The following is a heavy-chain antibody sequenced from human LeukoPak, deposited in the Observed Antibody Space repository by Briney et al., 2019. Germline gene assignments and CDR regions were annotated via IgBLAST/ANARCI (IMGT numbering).Heavy chain of an antibody. J-gene: IGHJ6*03. D-gene: IGHD3-16*01. Sequence: GKSLRLSCVASGFTFITYAMYWVRQAPGKGLEWVAGVSFDGSTKYYADSVKGRFTISRDNSKNTLYLQMNSLTPEDTAVYYCARGGEYYYYYMDVWGKGTTVTVSS. CDR2: VSFDGSTK. CDR1: GFTFITYA. CDR3: ARGGEYYYYYMDV. V-gene: IGHV3-30*03.